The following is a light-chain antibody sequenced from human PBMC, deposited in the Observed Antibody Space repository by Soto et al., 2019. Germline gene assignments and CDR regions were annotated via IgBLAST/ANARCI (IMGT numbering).Light chain of an antibody. J-gene: IGKJ3*01. CDR3: QQSYSAPRT. V-gene: IGKV1-9*01. CDR1: QGISSY. CDR2: AAS. Sequence: IQLTQSPSSLSASVGDRVTITCRASQGISSYLAWYQQKPGKAPKLLIYAASTLQRGVPSRFSGSGSGTDFTLTISSLQPEDFATYYCQQSYSAPRTFGPGTKVDI.